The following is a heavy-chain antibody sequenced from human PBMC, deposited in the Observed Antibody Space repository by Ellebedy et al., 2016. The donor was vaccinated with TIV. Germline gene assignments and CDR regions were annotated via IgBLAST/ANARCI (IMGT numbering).Heavy chain of an antibody. CDR2: ISSSSSYI. D-gene: IGHD3-22*01. V-gene: IGHV3-21*04. CDR3: ASPLEKGSGYSSNLPDYFDY. J-gene: IGHJ4*02. Sequence: GESLKISCAASGFTFSSYSMNWVRQAPGKGLEWVSSISSSSSYIYYADSVKGRFTISRDNAKNSLYLQMNSLRAEDTAVYYCASPLEKGSGYSSNLPDYFDYWGQGTLVTVSS. CDR1: GFTFSSYS.